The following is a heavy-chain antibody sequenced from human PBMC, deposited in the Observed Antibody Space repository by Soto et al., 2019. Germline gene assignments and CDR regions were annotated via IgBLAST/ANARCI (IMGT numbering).Heavy chain of an antibody. J-gene: IGHJ6*02. D-gene: IGHD1-26*01. CDR3: ARLVSGRELLGLHYYYGMDV. V-gene: IGHV5-10-1*01. CDR1: GYSFTSYW. Sequence: PGESLKISCKGSGYSFTSYWISWVRQMPGKGLEWMGRIDPSDSYTNYSPSFQGHVTISADKSISTAYLQWSSLKASDTAMYHCARLVSGRELLGLHYYYGMDVWGQGTTVTVSS. CDR2: IDPSDSYT.